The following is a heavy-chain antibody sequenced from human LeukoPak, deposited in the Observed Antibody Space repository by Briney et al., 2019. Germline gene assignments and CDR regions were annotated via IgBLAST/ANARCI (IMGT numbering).Heavy chain of an antibody. Sequence: GGSLRLSCAASGFTFSDYYMSWIRQAPGKGLEWVSYISSSSSYTNYADSVKGRFTISRDNSKNTLYLQMNSLRAEDTAVYYCAKGLFEQWLVDYWGQGTLVTVSS. CDR2: ISSSSSYT. J-gene: IGHJ4*02. CDR3: AKGLFEQWLVDY. V-gene: IGHV3-11*06. CDR1: GFTFSDYY. D-gene: IGHD6-19*01.